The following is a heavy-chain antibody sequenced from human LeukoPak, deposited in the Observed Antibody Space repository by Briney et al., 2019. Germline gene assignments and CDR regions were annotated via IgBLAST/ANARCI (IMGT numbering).Heavy chain of an antibody. Sequence: ASVKVSCKASGYTFTSYAINWVRQAPGQELEWMGWMNPNSGTTGYAQKFQGRVTMTRNTSISTAYMELSSLRSEDTAVYYCARGLRSYDFWSGYPKPNWFDPWGQGTLVTVSS. D-gene: IGHD3-3*01. J-gene: IGHJ5*02. CDR2: MNPNSGTT. CDR3: ARGLRSYDFWSGYPKPNWFDP. CDR1: GYTFTSYA. V-gene: IGHV1-8*01.